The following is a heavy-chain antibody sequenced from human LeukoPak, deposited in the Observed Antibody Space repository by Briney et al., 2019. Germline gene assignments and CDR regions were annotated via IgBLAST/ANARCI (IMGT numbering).Heavy chain of an antibody. V-gene: IGHV3-21*04. D-gene: IGHD3-10*01. CDR1: GFTFSHHN. Sequence: PGGSLRLSCAASGFTFSHHNMNWVRQAPGKGLEWVASISTLGDNVFYGDSMKGRFTISRDNSKNSLYLQMNSLRAEDTALYYCAKEGGSGSSYYGMDVWGQGTTVTVSS. J-gene: IGHJ6*02. CDR3: AKEGGSGSSYYGMDV. CDR2: ISTLGDNV.